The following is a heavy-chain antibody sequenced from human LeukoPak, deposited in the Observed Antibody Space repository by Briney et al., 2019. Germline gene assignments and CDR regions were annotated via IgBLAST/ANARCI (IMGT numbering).Heavy chain of an antibody. J-gene: IGHJ5*02. CDR1: GGSISSGSSY. CDR2: IYTTGST. CDR3: ARVPRGPGSGVGWVDX. Sequence: SETLSLTCTVSGGSISSGSSYWSWIRQPAGKGLEWIGRIYTTGSTNYNPSLESRVTISVDTSKNQFSLNLSSVTAADTAVYYCARVPRGPGSGVGWVDXWGQGTLVIVS. D-gene: IGHD3-10*01. V-gene: IGHV4-61*02.